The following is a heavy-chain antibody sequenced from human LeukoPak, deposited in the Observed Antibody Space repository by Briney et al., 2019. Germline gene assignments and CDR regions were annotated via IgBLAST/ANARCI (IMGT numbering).Heavy chain of an antibody. CDR1: GYTSTSYA. J-gene: IGHJ6*03. D-gene: IGHD3-10*01. Sequence: ASVKVSCKASGYTSTSYAMNWVRQAPGQGLEWMGWINTNTGNPTYAQGFTGRFVFSLDTSVSTAYLQISSLKAEDTAVYYCARNEWFGEFPGYYYYMDVWGKGTTVTVSS. CDR3: ARNEWFGEFPGYYYYMDV. V-gene: IGHV7-4-1*02. CDR2: INTNTGNP.